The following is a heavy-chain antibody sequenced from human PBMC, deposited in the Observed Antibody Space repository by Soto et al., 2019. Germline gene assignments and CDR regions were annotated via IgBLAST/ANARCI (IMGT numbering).Heavy chain of an antibody. CDR1: GFTFSNYA. CDR3: AKPYYEILTGYSPFDS. J-gene: IGHJ4*02. Sequence: PGGSLRLSCAASGFTFSNYAMSWVRQAPGRGLEWVSAISGSGGSTYYSDSVKGRLTISRDNSKNTLSLQVNSLNAEDTALYYCAKPYYEILTGYSPFDSWGQGTLVTVSS. V-gene: IGHV3-23*01. D-gene: IGHD3-9*01. CDR2: ISGSGGST.